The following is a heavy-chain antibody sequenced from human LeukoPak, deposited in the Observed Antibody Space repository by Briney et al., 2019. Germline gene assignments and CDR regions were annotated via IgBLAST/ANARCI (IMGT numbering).Heavy chain of an antibody. Sequence: AASVKVSCKASGYTFTGYYMHWVRQAPGQGLEWMGWINPNSGGTNYAQKFQGRVTMTRDTSISTAYMELSRLRSVDTAVYYCARDASSGWYRDDAFDIWGQGTMVTVSS. CDR3: ARDASSGWYRDDAFDI. V-gene: IGHV1-2*02. CDR1: GYTFTGYY. J-gene: IGHJ3*02. D-gene: IGHD6-19*01. CDR2: INPNSGGT.